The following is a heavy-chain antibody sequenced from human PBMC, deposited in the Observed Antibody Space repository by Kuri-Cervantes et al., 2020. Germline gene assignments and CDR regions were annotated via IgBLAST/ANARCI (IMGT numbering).Heavy chain of an antibody. Sequence: SVKVSCKASGGTLSRYGVSWVRQASGQGLEWMGGIIPIFGTANYAQKFQGRVTITADKSTNTTYMGLSGLKSEDTAVYFCARGYPRRYVSSGYALEYYYYMDVWGKGTTVTVSS. D-gene: IGHD3-22*01. V-gene: IGHV1-69*06. J-gene: IGHJ6*03. CDR1: GGTLSRYG. CDR2: IIPIFGTA. CDR3: ARGYPRRYVSSGYALEYYYYMDV.